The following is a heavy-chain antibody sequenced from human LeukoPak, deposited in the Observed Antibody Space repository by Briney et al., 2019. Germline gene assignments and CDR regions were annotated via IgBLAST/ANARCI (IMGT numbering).Heavy chain of an antibody. J-gene: IGHJ4*02. V-gene: IGHV3-30*04. CDR2: ISYDGSNK. CDR1: GFTFSSYA. CDR3: ARNAITMVRGVIIFDY. D-gene: IGHD3-10*01. Sequence: GGSLRLSCAASGFTFSSYAMHWVRQAPGKGLEWVAVISYDGSNKYYADSVKGRFTISRDNSKNTLYLQMNSLRAEDTAVYYCARNAITMVRGVIIFDYWGQGTPVTVSS.